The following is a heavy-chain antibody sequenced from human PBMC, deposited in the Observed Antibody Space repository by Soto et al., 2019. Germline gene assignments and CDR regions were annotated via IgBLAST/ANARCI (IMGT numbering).Heavy chain of an antibody. CDR1: GGTFSSYA. D-gene: IGHD6-13*01. J-gene: IGHJ4*02. CDR2: IIPIFGTA. Sequence: SLKVSCKASGGTFSSYAISWVRQAPGQGLEWMGGIIPIFGTANYAQKFQGRVTITADESTSTAYMELRSLRSEDTAVYYCARVSYSSSWYGDYWGQGTLVTVSS. V-gene: IGHV1-69*13. CDR3: ARVSYSSSWYGDY.